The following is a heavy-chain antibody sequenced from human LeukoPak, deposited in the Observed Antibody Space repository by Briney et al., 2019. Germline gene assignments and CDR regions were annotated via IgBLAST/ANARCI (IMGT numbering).Heavy chain of an antibody. J-gene: IGHJ5*02. Sequence: PGGSLRLSCAASGFTFSSYAMSWVRQAPGKGLEWVSAISLSGGSTYYAESVKGRFTISRDNSKSTLYLQINRLRADDTAVYYCAKDGQWLLHYNWFDPWGQGTLVTVSS. CDR1: GFTFSSYA. CDR3: AKDGQWLLHYNWFDP. CDR2: ISLSGGST. D-gene: IGHD6-19*01. V-gene: IGHV3-23*01.